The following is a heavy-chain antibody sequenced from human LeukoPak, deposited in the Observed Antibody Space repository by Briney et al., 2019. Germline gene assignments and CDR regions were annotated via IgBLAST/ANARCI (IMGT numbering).Heavy chain of an antibody. D-gene: IGHD2-15*01. CDR3: ARGSYSHYFDY. J-gene: IGHJ4*02. V-gene: IGHV4-38-2*02. CDR1: GYSISSGYY. Sequence: SETLSLTCTVSGYSISSGYYWGWIRQPPGKGLEWIGSIYHSGSTYYNPSLKSRVTISVDTAKTQFSLNLSSVTAADTAVYDCARGSYSHYFDYWGQGTLVTVSS. CDR2: IYHSGST.